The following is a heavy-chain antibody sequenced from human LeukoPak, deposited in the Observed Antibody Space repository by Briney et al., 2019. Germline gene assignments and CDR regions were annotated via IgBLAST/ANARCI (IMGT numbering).Heavy chain of an antibody. CDR3: ARRSPNWAYYFDY. J-gene: IGHJ4*02. V-gene: IGHV4-59*08. CDR2: IHYSGST. Sequence: SETPSLTCSVSGTSISSYYWSWIRQPPGKGLEWIGYIHYSGSTNYNPSLKSRVTISVDTSKNQFSLKLSSVTAADTAVYYCARRSPNWAYYFDYWGQGSLVTVSS. D-gene: IGHD1-1*01. CDR1: GTSISSYY.